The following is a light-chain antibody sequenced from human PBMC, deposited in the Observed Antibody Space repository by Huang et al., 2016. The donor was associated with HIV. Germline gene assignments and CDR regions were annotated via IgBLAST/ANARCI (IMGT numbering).Light chain of an antibody. CDR2: KES. CDR1: LSISSW. V-gene: IGKV1-5*03. Sequence: IITCRASLSISSWLAWYPQKQGKAPKHLIYKESSLESEVPSRFSGSGYGTEFAITISRLQPDNFPTYYCQKYTTYFPTFDQGTKLEIK. J-gene: IGKJ2*01. CDR3: QKYTTYFPT.